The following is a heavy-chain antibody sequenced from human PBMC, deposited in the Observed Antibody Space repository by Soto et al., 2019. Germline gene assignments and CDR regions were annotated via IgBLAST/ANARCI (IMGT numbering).Heavy chain of an antibody. CDR2: IDWDDEK. CDR1: GFSLSTRGMC. D-gene: IGHD2-21*01. CDR3: ARQQHTGGYIDY. J-gene: IGHJ4*02. Sequence: SGPTLVNPTQTLTLTCTFSGFSLSTRGMCVSWIRQPPGKALEWLARIDWDDEKYYSASLKTRLTISKDTSKNQVVLTMTKTDPVDTATYYCARQQHTGGYIDYWGQGTLVTVSS. V-gene: IGHV2-70*11.